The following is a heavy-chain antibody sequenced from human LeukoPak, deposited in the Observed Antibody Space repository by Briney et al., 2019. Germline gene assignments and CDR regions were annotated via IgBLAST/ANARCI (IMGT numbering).Heavy chain of an antibody. J-gene: IGHJ4*02. CDR3: ARVKQQLVREFYFDY. CDR1: GGSISSYY. V-gene: IGHV4-59*12. Sequence: SETLSPTCTVSGGSISSYYWSWIRQPPGKGLEWIGYIYYSGSTNYNSSLKSRVTISVDTSKNQFSLKLSSVTAADTAVYYCARVKQQLVREFYFDYWGQGTLVTVSS. CDR2: IYYSGST. D-gene: IGHD6-13*01.